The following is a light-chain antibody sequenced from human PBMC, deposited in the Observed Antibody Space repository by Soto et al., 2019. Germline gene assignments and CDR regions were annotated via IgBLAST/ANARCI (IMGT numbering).Light chain of an antibody. Sequence: DIQMTQSPSSLSASVGDRVTITCRASQDISDWLAWYQQKPEEAPKSLIYAASLLQTGVPSRFSGSGSGTDFTLTISSLQPEDSATYYCQQYNTYPLTFGGGTKVEIK. CDR1: QDISDW. V-gene: IGKV1D-16*01. CDR3: QQYNTYPLT. J-gene: IGKJ4*01. CDR2: AAS.